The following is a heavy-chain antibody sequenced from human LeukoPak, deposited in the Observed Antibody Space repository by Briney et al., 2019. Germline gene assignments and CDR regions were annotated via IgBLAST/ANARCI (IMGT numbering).Heavy chain of an antibody. D-gene: IGHD5-18*01. CDR2: IYPGDSDT. CDR1: GYSFTSYW. CDR3: ARQQGGYTYGVHFHY. V-gene: IGHV5-51*01. J-gene: IGHJ4*02. Sequence: GESLKISCKGSGYSFTSYWIGWVRQMPGKGLEWMGIIYPGDSDTRYSPSFQGQVTISSDKSITTAYLQWSSLKASDTAMYYCARQQGGYTYGVHFHYWGQETLVTVSS.